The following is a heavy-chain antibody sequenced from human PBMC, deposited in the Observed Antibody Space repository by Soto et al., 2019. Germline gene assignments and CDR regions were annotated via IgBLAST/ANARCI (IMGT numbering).Heavy chain of an antibody. Sequence: PGESLKISCKGSGYSLTSYWIGWVRQMPGKGLEWMGIIYPGDSDTRYSPSFQGQVTISADKSISTAYLQWSSLKASDTAMYYCATPEKYCSGGSCYDAFDIWGQGTMVTVS. D-gene: IGHD2-15*01. CDR1: GYSLTSYW. CDR3: ATPEKYCSGGSCYDAFDI. CDR2: IYPGDSDT. V-gene: IGHV5-51*01. J-gene: IGHJ3*02.